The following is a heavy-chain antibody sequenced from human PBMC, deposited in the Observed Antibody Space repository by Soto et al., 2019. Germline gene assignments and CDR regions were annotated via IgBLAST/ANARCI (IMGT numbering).Heavy chain of an antibody. CDR2: ISSSGSTI. CDR3: ARGSSSALGHYYYGMDV. Sequence: GGSLRLSCAASGFTFSSYEMNWVRQAPGKGLEWVSYISSSGSTIYYADSVKGRFTISRDNAKNSLYLQMNSLRAEDTAVYYCARGSSSALGHYYYGMDVWGQGTTVTVSS. V-gene: IGHV3-48*03. D-gene: IGHD6-6*01. CDR1: GFTFSSYE. J-gene: IGHJ6*02.